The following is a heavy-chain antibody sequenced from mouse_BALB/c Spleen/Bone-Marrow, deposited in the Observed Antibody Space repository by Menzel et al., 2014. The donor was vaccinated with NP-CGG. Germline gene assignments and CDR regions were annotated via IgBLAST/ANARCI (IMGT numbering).Heavy chain of an antibody. CDR1: GFTFSSFG. D-gene: IGHD2-3*01. J-gene: IGHJ4*01. CDR2: ISSGTSTI. Sequence: EVKLVESGGGLVQPGGSRKLSCAASGFTFSSFGMHWVRQAPERGLEWVAYISSGTSTIYHADTVKGRFTISRDNPKNTLFLQMTSLRSEDTAIYYCARDDGYYIRNAMDYWGQGTSVTVPS. CDR3: ARDDGYYIRNAMDY. V-gene: IGHV5-17*02.